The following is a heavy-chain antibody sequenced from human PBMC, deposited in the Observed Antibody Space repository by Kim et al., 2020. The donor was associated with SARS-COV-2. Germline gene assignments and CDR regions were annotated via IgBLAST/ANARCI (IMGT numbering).Heavy chain of an antibody. D-gene: IGHD3-9*01. CDR1: GFTFSHSA. Sequence: GGSLRLSCAASGFTFSHSAMSWVRQAPGKGLEWVSVIYAGDRSTNYAESVKGRFTISRDNFRDTLYLQMNSLRVADTAVYYCAKGGLRYSDYWGQGTQVTVSS. CDR2: IYAGDRST. V-gene: IGHV3-23*03. CDR3: AKGGLRYSDY. J-gene: IGHJ4*02.